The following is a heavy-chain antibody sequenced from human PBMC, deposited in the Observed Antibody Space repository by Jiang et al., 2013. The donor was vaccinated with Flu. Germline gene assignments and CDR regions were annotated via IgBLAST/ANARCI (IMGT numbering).Heavy chain of an antibody. CDR3: ARDNYILHLGGFDY. V-gene: IGHV4-4*07. D-gene: IGHD3-16*01. CDR2: IYTSGST. Sequence: GSGLVKPSGTLSLTCAVSGGSISSYYWSWIRQPAGKGLEWIGRIYTSGSTNYNPSLKSRVTMSVDTSKNQFSLKLSSVTAADTAVYYCARDNYILHLGGFDYWGQGTLVTVSS. CDR1: GGSISSYY. J-gene: IGHJ4*02.